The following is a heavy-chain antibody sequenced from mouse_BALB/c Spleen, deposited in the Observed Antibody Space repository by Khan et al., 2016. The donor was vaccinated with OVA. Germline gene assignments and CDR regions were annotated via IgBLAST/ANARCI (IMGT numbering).Heavy chain of an antibody. CDR3: ARDDYVVGDAMDY. CDR1: GYTFRTFY. CDR2: VYPGNVNT. V-gene: IGHV1S56*01. Sequence: QVQLQQSGPELVKPGASVRISCKASGYTFRTFYIHWLKQRPGQGLEWIGWVYPGNVNTKYNERFEGKATLTADKSSSTAYMHLTSLTSEDSAFYFCARDDYVVGDAMDYWGQGSSVTVSS. D-gene: IGHD1-1*02. J-gene: IGHJ4*01.